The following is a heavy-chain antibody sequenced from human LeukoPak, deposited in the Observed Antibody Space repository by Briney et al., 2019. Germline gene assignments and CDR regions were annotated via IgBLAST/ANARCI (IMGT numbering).Heavy chain of an antibody. CDR2: ISWNSGSI. J-gene: IGHJ4*02. CDR3: AKVGGGWHHPHFDY. D-gene: IGHD6-19*01. Sequence: PGGSLRLSCAASGFTFDVYAMHWVRQAPGKGLEWVSGISWNSGSIGYADSVKGRFTISRDNAKNSLYPQMNSLRAEDTALYYCAKVGGGWHHPHFDYWGQGTLVTVSS. CDR1: GFTFDVYA. V-gene: IGHV3-9*01.